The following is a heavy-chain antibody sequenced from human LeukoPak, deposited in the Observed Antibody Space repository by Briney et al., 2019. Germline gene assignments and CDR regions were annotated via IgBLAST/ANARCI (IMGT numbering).Heavy chain of an antibody. D-gene: IGHD6-19*01. J-gene: IGHJ4*02. V-gene: IGHV3-30*04. Sequence: PGGSLRLSCAASGFTFSSYAMHWVRQAPGKGLEWVAVISYDGSNKYYADSVKGRFTISRDNSKNTLYLQMNSLRAEDTAVYYCAKERKARIAVAGTHFDYWGQGTLVTVSS. CDR3: AKERKARIAVAGTHFDY. CDR1: GFTFSSYA. CDR2: ISYDGSNK.